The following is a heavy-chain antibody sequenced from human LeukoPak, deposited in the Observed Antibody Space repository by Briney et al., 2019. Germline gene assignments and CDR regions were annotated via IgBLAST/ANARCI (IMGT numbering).Heavy chain of an antibody. CDR3: ARDRLEGGETFDS. CDR2: ITGSSSYI. Sequence: GGSLRLSCAASGFSFRSYSMDWVRQAPGKGLEWVSSITGSSSYISYADSVKGRFTISNDNAENSLFLQMSSLSPEDTAVYFCARDRLEGGETFDSWGQGTLVTVSS. V-gene: IGHV3-21*01. D-gene: IGHD1-1*01. J-gene: IGHJ4*02. CDR1: GFSFRSYS.